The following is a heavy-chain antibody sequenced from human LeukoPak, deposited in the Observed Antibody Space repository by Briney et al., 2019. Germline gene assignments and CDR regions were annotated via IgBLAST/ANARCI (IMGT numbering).Heavy chain of an antibody. CDR1: GFTFSSYE. D-gene: IGHD3-3*01. V-gene: IGHV3-48*03. Sequence: GGSLRLSCAASGFTFSSYEMNWVRQAPGKGLEWVSYISSSGSTIYYADSVKGRFTISRDNAKNSLYLQMNSLRAEDTAVYYCAREFLEWLGPYYYYYYMDVWGKGPRSPSP. CDR2: ISSSGSTI. CDR3: AREFLEWLGPYYYYYYMDV. J-gene: IGHJ6*03.